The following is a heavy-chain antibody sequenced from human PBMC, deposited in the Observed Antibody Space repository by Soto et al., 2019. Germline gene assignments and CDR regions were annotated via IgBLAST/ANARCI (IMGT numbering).Heavy chain of an antibody. CDR3: ARHGFYGDYASNYFDP. V-gene: IGHV5-51*01. D-gene: IGHD4-17*01. CDR2: IYPANSDA. CDR1: GYNFATYW. J-gene: IGHJ5*02. Sequence: GESLKISCQASGYNFATYWIAWVRQMPGKGLEYMGIIYPANSDARYSPSFQGQVTFSADKSISTAYLHWSSLKASDTAMYYCARHGFYGDYASNYFDPWGQGTLVTVSS.